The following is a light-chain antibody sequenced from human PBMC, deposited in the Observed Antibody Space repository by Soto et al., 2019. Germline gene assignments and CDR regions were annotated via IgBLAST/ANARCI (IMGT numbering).Light chain of an antibody. CDR1: QSISSY. V-gene: IGKV1-39*01. CDR2: AAS. J-gene: IGKJ2*01. Sequence: DIQMTQSPFFLSASVGDRVTITCRASQSISSYLNWYQKRPGIAPKLLIYAASSLQSGVPSRFSGRGSGTEFTLTISSLQPEDFATYYCQQSYRTPPTFGQGTKLEIK. CDR3: QQSYRTPPT.